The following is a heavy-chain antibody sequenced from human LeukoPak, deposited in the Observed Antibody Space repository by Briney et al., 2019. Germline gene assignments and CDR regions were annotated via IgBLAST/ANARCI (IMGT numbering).Heavy chain of an antibody. D-gene: IGHD1-26*01. CDR3: TRGGLGATFF. J-gene: IGHJ4*02. CDR2: IRRKADGGAT. Sequence: SWVRQPPGKGLEWVGFIRRKADGGATAYAASVKGRFTISRDDSKSIAYLQMNSLKTEDTAVYYCTRGGLGATFFWGQGTLVTVSS. V-gene: IGHV3-49*02.